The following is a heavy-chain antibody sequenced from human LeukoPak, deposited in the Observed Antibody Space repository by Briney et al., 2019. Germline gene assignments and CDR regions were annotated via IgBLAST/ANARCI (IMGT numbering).Heavy chain of an antibody. J-gene: IGHJ4*02. CDR3: ARSSSWSD. Sequence: GASVKVSCKASGFTFTSYYMHWVRQAPGQGLEWMGIINPSGGSTSYAQKFQGRVTITADESTSTAYMELSSLRSEDTAVYYCARSSSWSDWGQGTLVTVSS. D-gene: IGHD6-13*01. CDR2: INPSGGST. V-gene: IGHV1-46*01. CDR1: GFTFTSYY.